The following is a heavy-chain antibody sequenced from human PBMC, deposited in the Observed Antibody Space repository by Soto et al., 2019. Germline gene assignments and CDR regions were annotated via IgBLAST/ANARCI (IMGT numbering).Heavy chain of an antibody. Sequence: SETLSLTCTVSGGSISSSIYYWGWIRQPPGKGLEWIGNIHYSGSTYYDSSLKSRVTISVDRSKNQFSLKLSSVTAADTAVYYCARGRPIRFDPWGQGTLVTVSS. CDR3: ARGRPIRFDP. CDR1: GGSISSSIYY. V-gene: IGHV4-39*01. J-gene: IGHJ5*02. CDR2: IHYSGST.